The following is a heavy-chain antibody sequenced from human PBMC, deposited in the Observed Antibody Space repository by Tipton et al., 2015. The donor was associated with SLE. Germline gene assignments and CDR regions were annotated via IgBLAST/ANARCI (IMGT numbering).Heavy chain of an antibody. V-gene: IGHV4-59*11. Sequence: TLSLTCTVSGGSISSHYWSWIRQPPGKGLEWIGYIYYSGSTNYNPSLKGRVTISVDTSKNQFSLKLSSVTAADTAVYYCARGDSSGWLPYYFDYWGQGTLVTVSS. D-gene: IGHD6-19*01. CDR2: IYYSGST. CDR1: GGSISSHY. J-gene: IGHJ4*02. CDR3: ARGDSSGWLPYYFDY.